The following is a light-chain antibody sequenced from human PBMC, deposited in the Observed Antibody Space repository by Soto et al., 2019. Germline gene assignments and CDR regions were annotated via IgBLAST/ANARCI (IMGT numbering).Light chain of an antibody. CDR2: DAS. CDR1: QSVSSS. Sequence: EIVLTQSPATLSLSPGERATLSCRASQSVSSSLAWYQQKAGQAPRLLIYDASNRATGIPARFSGSGSGTDFTLTISSLGLADFGVCYCQHRSIWPRVYTSGQGAKVDLK. CDR3: QHRSIWPRVYT. J-gene: IGKJ2*01. V-gene: IGKV3-11*01.